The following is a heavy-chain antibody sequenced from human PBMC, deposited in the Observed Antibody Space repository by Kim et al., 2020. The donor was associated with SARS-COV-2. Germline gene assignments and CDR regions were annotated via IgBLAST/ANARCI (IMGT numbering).Heavy chain of an antibody. CDR2: IYYSGNT. D-gene: IGHD2-15*01. CDR1: GGSISSSNYY. Sequence: SETLSLTCTVSGGSISSSNYYWGWIRQPPGKGLEWIGSIYYSGNTYYNPSLKIRVTISVDTSQSQVSLKLRSVTTADTAFYYCARPRWSCGRCHFDYRG. V-gene: IGHV4-39*01. J-gene: IGHJ5*01. CDR3: ARPRWSCGRCHFDY.